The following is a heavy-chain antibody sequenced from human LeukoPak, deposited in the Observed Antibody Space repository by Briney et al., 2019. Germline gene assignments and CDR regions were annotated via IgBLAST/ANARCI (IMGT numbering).Heavy chain of an antibody. D-gene: IGHD2-21*02. V-gene: IGHV4-4*07. CDR2: IYTSGST. Sequence: SETLSLTCTVSGGSISSYYWSWIRQPAGKGLEWIGRIYTSGSTNYNPSLKSRVTISVDTSKNQFSLKLSSVTAADTAVYYCARSRHIVVVTARVAFDIWGQGTMVTVSS. CDR1: GGSISSYY. J-gene: IGHJ3*02. CDR3: ARSRHIVVVTARVAFDI.